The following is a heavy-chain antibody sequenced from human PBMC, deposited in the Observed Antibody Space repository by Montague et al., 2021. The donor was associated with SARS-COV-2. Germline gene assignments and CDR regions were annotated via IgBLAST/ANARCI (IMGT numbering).Heavy chain of an antibody. CDR3: ARGRQHINMVVVVVTGGEYYFDF. CDR1: DGSFSDYS. V-gene: IGHV4-34*01. J-gene: IGHJ4*02. CDR2: INHRGST. Sequence: ETLSLTCAVYDGSFSDYSWTWIRQPPGKGLEWIGEINHRGSTNYNPSLKSRVTISVDTSKNQFSLKMTSVAAADTAVYYCARGRQHINMVVVVVTGGEYYFDFWGQGTLVAVSS. D-gene: IGHD3-22*01.